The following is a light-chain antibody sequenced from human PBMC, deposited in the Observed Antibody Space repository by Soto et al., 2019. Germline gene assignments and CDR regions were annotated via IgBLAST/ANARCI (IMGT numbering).Light chain of an antibody. Sequence: QSVLTQPRSVSGSPGQSVTVSCIATSSDVGDYNSVSWYQQHPGKAPKLMIYDVSKRPSGVPDRFSGSKSGNTASLTISGLQAEDEADYYCCSYVGGYSYVFGIGTKLTVL. J-gene: IGLJ1*01. CDR2: DVS. CDR3: CSYVGGYSYV. V-gene: IGLV2-11*01. CDR1: SSDVGDYNS.